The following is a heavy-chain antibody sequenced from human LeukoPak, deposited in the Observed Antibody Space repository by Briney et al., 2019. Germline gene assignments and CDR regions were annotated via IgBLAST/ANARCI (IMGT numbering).Heavy chain of an antibody. V-gene: IGHV3-21*01. J-gene: IGHJ6*02. D-gene: IGHD6-13*01. CDR3: ARDLNPSQYASSSYGGYYYYGMDV. CDR2: ISSSSSYI. Sequence: PGGSLRLSCAASGFTFSSYSMNWVRQAPGKGLEWVSSISSSSSYIYYADSVKGRFTISRDNAKNSLYLQMNSLRAEDTAVYYCARDLNPSQYASSSYGGYYYYGMDVWAKGPRSPSP. CDR1: GFTFSSYS.